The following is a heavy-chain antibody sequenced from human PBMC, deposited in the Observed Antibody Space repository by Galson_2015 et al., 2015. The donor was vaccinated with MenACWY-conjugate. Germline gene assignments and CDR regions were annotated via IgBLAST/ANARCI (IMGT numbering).Heavy chain of an antibody. D-gene: IGHD3-16*01. CDR1: GFTFSNAA. Sequence: SLRLSCAASGFTFSNAALGWVRQAPGKGLQWVSVISGTSGHIYYANSVKGRFTISRDNSKNTLYLQMNSLRAEDTAVYYCVKGVRLRGTPKSHYDYWGRGTLVTVSS. J-gene: IGHJ4*02. V-gene: IGHV3-23*01. CDR2: ISGTSGHI. CDR3: VKGVRLRGTPKSHYDY.